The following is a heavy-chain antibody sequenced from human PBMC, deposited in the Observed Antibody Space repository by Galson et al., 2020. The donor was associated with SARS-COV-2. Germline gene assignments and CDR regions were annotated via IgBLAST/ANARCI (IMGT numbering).Heavy chain of an antibody. CDR3: ARDVHTAESSFDY. CDR1: GGSISSSSYY. CDR2: IYYSGST. V-gene: IGHV4-39*07. J-gene: IGHJ4*02. Sequence: SEPLSLTCTVSGGSISSSSYYWGWIRQPPGKGLEWIGSIYYSGSTYYNPSLKSRVTISVDTSKNQFSLKLSSVTAADTAVYYCARDVHTAESSFDYWGQGTLVTVSS.